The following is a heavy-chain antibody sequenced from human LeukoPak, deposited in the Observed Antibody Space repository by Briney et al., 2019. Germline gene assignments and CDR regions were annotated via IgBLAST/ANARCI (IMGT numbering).Heavy chain of an antibody. J-gene: IGHJ4*02. D-gene: IGHD3-10*01. CDR3: ARDLYGPGSSQYY. CDR2: IWYDGSNK. Sequence: GGPLRLSCAASGFTFSSYGMHWVRQAPGKGLEWVAVIWYDGSNKYYAHSVKGRFTISRDNSKNTLYLQMNSLRAEDTAVYYCARDLYGPGSSQYYWGQGTLVTVSS. CDR1: GFTFSSYG. V-gene: IGHV3-33*01.